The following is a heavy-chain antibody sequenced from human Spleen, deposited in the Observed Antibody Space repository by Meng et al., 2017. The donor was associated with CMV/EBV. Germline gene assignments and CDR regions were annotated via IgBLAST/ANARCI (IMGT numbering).Heavy chain of an antibody. CDR3: ARVIAVAGTAPFDH. J-gene: IGHJ4*02. Sequence: ASGYTFTGYYMHWVRQAPGQGLEWRGWINSNSGGTKYAQKFQGRVTMTRDTSVSTAYMELSRLRSDDTAVYYCARVIAVAGTAPFDHWGQGTLVTVSS. D-gene: IGHD6-19*01. CDR2: INSNSGGT. CDR1: GYTFTGYY. V-gene: IGHV1-2*02.